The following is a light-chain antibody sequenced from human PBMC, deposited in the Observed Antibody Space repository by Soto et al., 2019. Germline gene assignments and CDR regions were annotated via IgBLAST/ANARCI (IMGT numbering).Light chain of an antibody. Sequence: DIQLTQSPSSLSASLGDRVTITCQASQYIDNFLNWYQHKPGAAPKLLIYDASTLAPGVPSRFSATESGADFTFTISSLQPEDIATYYSQQYHSXPITFGPGTRLXI. CDR3: QQYHSXPIT. J-gene: IGKJ5*01. CDR1: QYIDNF. V-gene: IGKV1-33*01. CDR2: DAS.